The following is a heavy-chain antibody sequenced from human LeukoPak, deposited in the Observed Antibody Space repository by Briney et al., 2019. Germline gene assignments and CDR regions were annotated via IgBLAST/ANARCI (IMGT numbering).Heavy chain of an antibody. Sequence: PSETLSLTCTVSGGSISSYYWNWIRQPPGKGLEWIGYIYYSGSTNYNPSLKSRVTISVDTSKNQFSLKLSSVTAADTAVYYCARVRPYAYPVPDYWGQGTLVTVSS. CDR3: ARVRPYAYPVPDY. V-gene: IGHV4-59*01. CDR1: GGSISSYY. D-gene: IGHD3-16*01. CDR2: IYYSGST. J-gene: IGHJ4*02.